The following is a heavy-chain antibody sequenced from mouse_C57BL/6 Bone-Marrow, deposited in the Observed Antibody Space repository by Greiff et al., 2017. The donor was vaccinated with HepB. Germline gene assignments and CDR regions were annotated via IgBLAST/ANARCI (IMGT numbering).Heavy chain of an antibody. V-gene: IGHV1-82*01. CDR2: IYPGDGDT. J-gene: IGHJ1*03. Sequence: QVQLQQSGPELVKPGASVKISCKASGYAFSSSWMNWVKQRPGKGLEWIGRIYPGDGDTNHNGKFKGKATLTADKSSSTAYMQLSSLTSEDSAVYFCACSYYYGSSCWYFDVWGTGTTVTVSS. CDR3: ACSYYYGSSCWYFDV. D-gene: IGHD1-1*01. CDR1: GYAFSSSW.